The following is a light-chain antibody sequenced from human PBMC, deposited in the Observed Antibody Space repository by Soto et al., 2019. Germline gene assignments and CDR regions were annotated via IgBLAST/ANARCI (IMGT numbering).Light chain of an antibody. Sequence: EIVLTQSPATLSLSPGERATLSCRASQSISSYLAWYQQKPGQAPRLLIYDASNRATGIPARFGGSGSGTGFALTISSLEPEDFAVYYCQQRSNWIFGPGTKVD. CDR2: DAS. CDR3: QQRSNWI. CDR1: QSISSY. J-gene: IGKJ3*01. V-gene: IGKV3-11*01.